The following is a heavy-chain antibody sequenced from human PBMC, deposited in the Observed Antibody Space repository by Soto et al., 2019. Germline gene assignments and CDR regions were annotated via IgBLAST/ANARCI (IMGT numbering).Heavy chain of an antibody. CDR2: INPNSGGT. Sequence: ASVKVSCKASGYTFTGYYMHWVRQAPGQGLEWMGWINPNSGGTNYAQKFQGRVTMTRDTSISTAYMELSRLRSDDTAVYYCARDATYSGSYLDYWGQGTLVTVSS. J-gene: IGHJ4*02. CDR1: GYTFTGYY. V-gene: IGHV1-2*02. CDR3: ARDATYSGSYLDY. D-gene: IGHD1-26*01.